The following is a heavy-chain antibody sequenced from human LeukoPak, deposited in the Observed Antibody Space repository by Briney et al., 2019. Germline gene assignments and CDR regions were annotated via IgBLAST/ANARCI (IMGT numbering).Heavy chain of an antibody. V-gene: IGHV3-30*04. D-gene: IGHD3-22*01. CDR3: ARDDYDSSGSQAPDY. CDR2: ILYDGSNK. CDR1: GFTFSRYA. J-gene: IGHJ4*02. Sequence: GGSLRLSCAASGFTFSRYAMQWVRQAPGKGVEWGAVILYDGSNKYYADSVKGRFTISRDNSKNTLYLQMNSLRAEDTAVYYCARDDYDSSGSQAPDYWGQGTLVTVSS.